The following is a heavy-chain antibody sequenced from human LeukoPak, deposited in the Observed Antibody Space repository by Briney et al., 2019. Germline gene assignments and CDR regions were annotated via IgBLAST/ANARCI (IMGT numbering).Heavy chain of an antibody. D-gene: IGHD5-12*01. Sequence: PAGSLSLSCAASGFTFVDYALHWVRQAPGKGLEWVSGISWNSDSIGYADSVRGRFTISRDNAENSLYLQMNGLSVEDTALYYCAKDRSMVATGSLDYWGQGTLVTVSS. J-gene: IGHJ4*02. V-gene: IGHV3-9*01. CDR1: GFTFVDYA. CDR2: ISWNSDSI. CDR3: AKDRSMVATGSLDY.